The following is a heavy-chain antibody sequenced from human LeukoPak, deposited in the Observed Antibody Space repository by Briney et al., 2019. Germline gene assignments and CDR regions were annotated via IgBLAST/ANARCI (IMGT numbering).Heavy chain of an antibody. J-gene: IGHJ4*02. CDR2: ISSNGGST. V-gene: IGHV3-64*01. CDR3: AKDHITMIVVVITTGFDY. Sequence: GGSLRLSCAASGFTFSSYAMHWFRQAPGKGLEYVSAISSNGGSTYYANSVKGRFTISRDNYKNTLYLQMNSLRAEDTAVYYCAKDHITMIVVVITTGFDYWGQGTLVTVSS. D-gene: IGHD3-22*01. CDR1: GFTFSSYA.